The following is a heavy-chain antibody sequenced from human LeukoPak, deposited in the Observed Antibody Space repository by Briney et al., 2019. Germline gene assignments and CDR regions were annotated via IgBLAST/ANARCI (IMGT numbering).Heavy chain of an antibody. CDR1: GGSISSSSYY. CDR2: IYYSGST. D-gene: IGHD3-10*01. Sequence: PSETLSLTCTVSGGSISSSSYYWGWIRQPPGKGLEWIGSIYYSGSTYYNPSLKSRVTIFVDTSKNQFSLKLSSVTAADTAVYYCAINYYGSGSLLDYWGQGTLVTVSS. V-gene: IGHV4-39*01. CDR3: AINYYGSGSLLDY. J-gene: IGHJ4*02.